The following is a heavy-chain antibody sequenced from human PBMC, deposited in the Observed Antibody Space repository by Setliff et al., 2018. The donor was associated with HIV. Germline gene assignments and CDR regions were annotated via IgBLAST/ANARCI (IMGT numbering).Heavy chain of an antibody. D-gene: IGHD3-22*01. CDR2: IKGDGSAE. V-gene: IGHV3-7*03. CDR1: GFTFSNAW. J-gene: IGHJ4*02. Sequence: GGSLRLSCAASGFTFSNAWMTWVRQAPGQGLEWVANIKGDGSAEYYVDSAKGRFTISRDNAKNSLYLQMNSLRAEDTAIYYCASSRPPDDSSGFLDHWGQGTLVTVSS. CDR3: ASSRPPDDSSGFLDH.